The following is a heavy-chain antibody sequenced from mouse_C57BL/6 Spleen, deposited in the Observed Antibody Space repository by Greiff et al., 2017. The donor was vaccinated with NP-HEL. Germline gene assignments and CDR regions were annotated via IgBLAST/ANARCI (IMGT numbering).Heavy chain of an antibody. D-gene: IGHD1-1*01. Sequence: QVHVKQPGAELVKPGASVKLSCKASGYTFTSYWMQWVKQRPGQGLEWIGEIDPSDSYTNYNQKFKGKATLTVDTSSSTAYMQLSSLTSEDSAVYYCATYYYGSHWYFDVWGTGTTVTVSS. V-gene: IGHV1-50*01. CDR1: GYTFTSYW. J-gene: IGHJ1*03. CDR3: ATYYYGSHWYFDV. CDR2: IDPSDSYT.